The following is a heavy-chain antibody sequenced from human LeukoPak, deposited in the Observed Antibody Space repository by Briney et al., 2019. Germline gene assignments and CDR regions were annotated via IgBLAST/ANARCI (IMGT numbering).Heavy chain of an antibody. CDR2: IYYSGST. V-gene: IGHV4-59*01. Sequence: RSSETLSLTCTVSGGSISSYYWSWIRQPPGKGLEWIGYIYYSGSTNYNPSLKSRVTISVDTSKNQFSLKLSSVTAADTAVYYCARFSSWGGHYFDYWGQGTLVTVSS. J-gene: IGHJ4*02. CDR1: GGSISSYY. CDR3: ARFSSWGGHYFDY. D-gene: IGHD3-16*01.